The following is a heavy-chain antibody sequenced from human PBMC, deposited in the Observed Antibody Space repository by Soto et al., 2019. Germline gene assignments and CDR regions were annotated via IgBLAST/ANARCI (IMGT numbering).Heavy chain of an antibody. D-gene: IGHD3-22*01. CDR2: VSGAGLIT. CDR1: GFTFINYA. Sequence: EAQLLESGGGLVQPGGSQRLSCAGSGFTFINYAMSWVRQAPGKGLEWVSSVSGAGLITYYADSVRGRFTISRDNSRNTLYLQIDSLRAEDTGDYYCAKAQDYYFDSGTDNWFDPWGHGTLVTVSS. J-gene: IGHJ5*02. CDR3: AKAQDYYFDSGTDNWFDP. V-gene: IGHV3-23*01.